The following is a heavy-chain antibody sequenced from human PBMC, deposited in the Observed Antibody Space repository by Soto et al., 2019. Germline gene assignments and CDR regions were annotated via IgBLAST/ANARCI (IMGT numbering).Heavy chain of an antibody. CDR2: ISGSGVDT. CDR1: GFTFSSYA. Sequence: EVQLLESGGGLVQPGGSLRLSCAASGFTFSSYAMNWVRQAPGKGLEWVTTISGSGVDTYYADSVKGRFSISRDNSKYTLSLQVDSLRAEDTAVYYCAKGGRSSSGLDFDYWGQGTLVTVSS. J-gene: IGHJ4*02. D-gene: IGHD6-6*01. CDR3: AKGGRSSSGLDFDY. V-gene: IGHV3-23*01.